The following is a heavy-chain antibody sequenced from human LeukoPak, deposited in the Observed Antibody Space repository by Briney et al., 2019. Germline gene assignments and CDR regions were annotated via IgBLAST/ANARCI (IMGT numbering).Heavy chain of an antibody. V-gene: IGHV4-30-4*01. D-gene: IGHD3-3*01. J-gene: IGHJ5*02. CDR3: AGQDYDFWSGLPNWFDP. CDR2: IYYSGST. CDR1: GGSISSGDYY. Sequence: SETLSLTCTVSGGSISSGDYYWSWIRRPPGKGLEWIGYIYYSGSTYYNPSLKSRVTISVDTSKNQFSLKLSSVTAADTAVYYCAGQDYDFWSGLPNWFDPWGQGTLVTVSS.